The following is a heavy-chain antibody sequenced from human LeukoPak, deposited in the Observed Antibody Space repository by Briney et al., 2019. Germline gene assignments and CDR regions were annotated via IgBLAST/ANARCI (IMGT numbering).Heavy chain of an antibody. D-gene: IGHD2-2*01. V-gene: IGHV3-11*01. Sequence: PGGSLRLSCAASGFTFSDYYMSWLRQAPGKGLEWVSYISSSGSTIYYADSVKGRFTISRDNAKNSLYLQMNSLRAEDTAVYYCAREGPLFRGYCSSTSCYYYYGMDVWGQGTTVTVSS. CDR1: GFTFSDYY. J-gene: IGHJ6*02. CDR2: ISSSGSTI. CDR3: AREGPLFRGYCSSTSCYYYYGMDV.